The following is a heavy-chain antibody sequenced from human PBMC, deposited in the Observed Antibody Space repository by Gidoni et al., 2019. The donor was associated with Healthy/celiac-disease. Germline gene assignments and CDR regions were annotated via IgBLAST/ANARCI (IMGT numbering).Heavy chain of an antibody. D-gene: IGHD3-9*01. J-gene: IGHJ5*02. Sequence: QVQLVQSGAEVKKPGASVKVSCKASGYTFTSYGFSWVRQAPGQGLEWMGWISAYNGNTNYAQKLQGRVTMTTDTSTSTAYMELRSLRSDDTAVYYCARDGGFFRDFDWLLYNWFDPWGQGTLVTVSS. CDR1: GYTFTSYG. V-gene: IGHV1-18*01. CDR3: ARDGGFFRDFDWLLYNWFDP. CDR2: ISAYNGNT.